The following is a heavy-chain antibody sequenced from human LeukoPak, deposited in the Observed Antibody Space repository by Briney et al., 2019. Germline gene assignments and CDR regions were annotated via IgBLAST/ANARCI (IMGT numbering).Heavy chain of an antibody. CDR2: ISSSSSYI. V-gene: IGHV3-21*01. J-gene: IGHJ4*02. D-gene: IGHD3-3*01. Sequence: GGSLRLSCAASGFTFSSYSMNWVRQAPGKGLEWVSSISSSSSYIYYADSVKGRSTISRDNAKNSLYLQMNSLRAEDTAVYYCARRGGIHLEYFDYWGQGTLVTVSS. CDR1: GFTFSSYS. CDR3: ARRGGIHLEYFDY.